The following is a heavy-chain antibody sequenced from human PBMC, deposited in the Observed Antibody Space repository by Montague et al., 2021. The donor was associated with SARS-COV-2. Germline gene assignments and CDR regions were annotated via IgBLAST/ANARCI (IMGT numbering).Heavy chain of an antibody. Sequence: SETLSLTCTVSGSSISSETHYWGWIRQPPGKGLEWIGSIFYSGSTYYNSSLKSRVSISVDTSKNQFSLRLRSVTAADTAVYYCASQPISVTGSGEFDYWGPGTLVTVSS. CDR1: GSSISSETHY. J-gene: IGHJ4*02. V-gene: IGHV4-39*01. CDR3: ASQPISVTGSGEFDY. D-gene: IGHD6-19*01. CDR2: IFYSGST.